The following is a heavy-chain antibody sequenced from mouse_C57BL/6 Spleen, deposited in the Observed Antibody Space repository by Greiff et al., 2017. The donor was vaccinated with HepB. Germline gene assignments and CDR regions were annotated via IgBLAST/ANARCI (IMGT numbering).Heavy chain of an antibody. CDR3: ARDSYGSSYGYFEV. D-gene: IGHD1-1*01. CDR2: INPSNGGT. Sequence: VQLQQSGTELVKPGASVKLSCKASGYTFTSYWMHWVKQRPGQGLEWIGNINPSNGGTNYNEKFKSKATLTVDKSSSTAYMQLSSLTSEDSAVYYCARDSYGSSYGYFEVWSTGTTVNVSS. CDR1: GYTFTSYW. J-gene: IGHJ1*03. V-gene: IGHV1-53*01.